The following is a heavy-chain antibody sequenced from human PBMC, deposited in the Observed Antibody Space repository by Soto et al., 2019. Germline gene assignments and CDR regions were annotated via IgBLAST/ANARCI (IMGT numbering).Heavy chain of an antibody. CDR2: ISSSSSYT. CDR3: AREVHYFDSSGYSVAVAIDY. D-gene: IGHD3-22*01. Sequence: GSLRLSCGASGFTFSDYYMSWIRQAPGKGLEWVSYISSSSSYTNYADSVKGRFTISRDNAKNSLYLQMNSLRAEDTAVYYCAREVHYFDSSGYSVAVAIDYWGQATLVTVSS. V-gene: IGHV3-11*06. CDR1: GFTFSDYY. J-gene: IGHJ4*02.